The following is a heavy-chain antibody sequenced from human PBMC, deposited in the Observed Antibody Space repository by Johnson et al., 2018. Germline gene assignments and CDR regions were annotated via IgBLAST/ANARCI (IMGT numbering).Heavy chain of an antibody. CDR3: AKERRHCTGGSCSPPLDFMDG. D-gene: IGHD2-8*02. CDR2: ITGSGDST. V-gene: IGHV3-23*04. Sequence: VQLVESGGGLEELGGSLRLSCVGSGFSFESYTMIWVRQASGKGLEWVSDITGSGDSTHYADSVEGRFTISRDNSKNTVYLKRSSLRAGDTAVYYCAKERRHCTGGSCSPPLDFMDGWGKGTTVTVSS. CDR1: GFSFESYT. J-gene: IGHJ6*03.